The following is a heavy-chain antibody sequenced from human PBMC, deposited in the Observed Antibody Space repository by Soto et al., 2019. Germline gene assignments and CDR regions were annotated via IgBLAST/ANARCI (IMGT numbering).Heavy chain of an antibody. J-gene: IGHJ4*02. V-gene: IGHV3-21*01. CDR3: AREARGYSYGYFDY. Sequence: AETLSLSCAASGVTFSSNSLYWVRQAPGKGLEWVSSISSSSSYIYYADSVKGRFTISRDNAKNSLYLQMNSLRAEDTAVYYCAREARGYSYGYFDYWGQGP. D-gene: IGHD5-18*01. CDR2: ISSSSSYI. CDR1: GVTFSSNS.